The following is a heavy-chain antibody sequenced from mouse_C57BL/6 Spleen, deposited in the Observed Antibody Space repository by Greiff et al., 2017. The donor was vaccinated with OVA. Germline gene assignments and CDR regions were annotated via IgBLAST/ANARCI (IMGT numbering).Heavy chain of an antibody. V-gene: IGHV1-61*01. D-gene: IGHD3-2*02. J-gene: IGHJ4*01. CDR3: ARSGAQCYAMDY. CDR1: GYTFTSYW. Sequence: QVQLQQPGAELVRPGSSVKLSCKASGYTFTSYWMDWVKQRPGQGLEWIGNIYPSDSETHYNQKFKDKATLTVDKSSSTAYMQLSSLTSEDSAVYYCARSGAQCYAMDYWGQGTSVTVSS. CDR2: IYPSDSET.